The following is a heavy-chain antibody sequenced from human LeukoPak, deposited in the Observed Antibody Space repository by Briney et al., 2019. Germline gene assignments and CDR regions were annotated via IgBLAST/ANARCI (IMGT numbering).Heavy chain of an antibody. CDR3: AKRPRDSTGYYLGAFDF. D-gene: IGHD3-22*01. J-gene: IGHJ3*01. CDR2: ISASGGTT. Sequence: GGSLRLSCAASGFTFSNYAMTWVRQAPGKGLERVSGISASGGTTYYADSVRGRFTISRDNSKNTLFLQMNSLRAEDTAVYYCAKRPRDSTGYYLGAFDFWGLGTMVTVSS. V-gene: IGHV3-23*01. CDR1: GFTFSNYA.